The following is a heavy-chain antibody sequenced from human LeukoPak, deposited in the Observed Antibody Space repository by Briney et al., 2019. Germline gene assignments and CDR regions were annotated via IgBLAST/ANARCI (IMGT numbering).Heavy chain of an antibody. CDR2: IYYSGST. J-gene: IGHJ6*03. Sequence: PETLSLTCTVSGGSISSYYWSWIRQPPGKGLEWIGYIYYSGSTNYNPSLKSRVTISVDTSKNQFSLKLSSVTAADTAVYYCVAQSAAGLYYYYYMDVWGKGTTVTVSS. CDR1: GGSISSYY. D-gene: IGHD6-13*01. CDR3: VAQSAAGLYYYYYMDV. V-gene: IGHV4-59*01.